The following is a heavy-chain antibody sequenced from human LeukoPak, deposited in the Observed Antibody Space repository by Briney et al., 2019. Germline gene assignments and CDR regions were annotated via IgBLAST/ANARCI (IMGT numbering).Heavy chain of an antibody. Sequence: GASVKVSCKASGYTFTSYDINWVRQAPGQGLEWMGWVNPKSGNTGYKQKFQARVTITRDTSITTAYMELSSLTSDDTAVYYCARDKQLDWAHYYYYYMDVWGKGTTVTVSS. CDR2: VNPKSGNT. CDR1: GYTFTSYD. D-gene: IGHD1-1*01. CDR3: ARDKQLDWAHYYYYYMDV. V-gene: IGHV1-8*03. J-gene: IGHJ6*03.